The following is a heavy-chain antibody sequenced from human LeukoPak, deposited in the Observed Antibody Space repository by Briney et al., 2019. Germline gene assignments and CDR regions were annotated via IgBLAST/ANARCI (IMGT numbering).Heavy chain of an antibody. CDR3: ARGYGSGSFSYYYYMDV. V-gene: IGHV4-59*01. CDR2: IYYSGST. J-gene: IGHJ6*03. D-gene: IGHD3-10*01. Sequence: SETLSLTCTVSGGSISSYYWSWIRQPPGKGLEWIGYIYYSGSTNYSPSLKSRVTISVDTSKNQFSLKLSSVTAADTAVYYCARGYGSGSFSYYYYMDVWGKGTTVTISS. CDR1: GGSISSYY.